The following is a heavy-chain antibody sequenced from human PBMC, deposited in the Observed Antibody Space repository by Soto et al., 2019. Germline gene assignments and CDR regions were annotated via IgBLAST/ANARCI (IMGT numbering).Heavy chain of an antibody. Sequence: PVGSLRLSCAASGFTFDDYAMHWVRQAPGKGLEWVSGISWNSGSIGYADSVKGRFTISRDNAKNSLYLQMNSLRAEDTALYYCAKDLAPLVPGPIDYWGQGTLVTVSS. CDR2: ISWNSGSI. J-gene: IGHJ4*02. CDR1: GFTFDDYA. V-gene: IGHV3-9*01. CDR3: AKDLAPLVPGPIDY. D-gene: IGHD6-13*01.